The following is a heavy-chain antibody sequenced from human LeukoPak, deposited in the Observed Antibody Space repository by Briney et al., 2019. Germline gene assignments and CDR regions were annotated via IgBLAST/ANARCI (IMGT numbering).Heavy chain of an antibody. V-gene: IGHV3-7*04. J-gene: IGHJ6*02. D-gene: IGHD2-2*01. CDR3: ARDGYVNAMDV. Sequence: GGSLRLSCAASGFTFSRNWMSWVRQAPGKGLEWVANIKYDGSEKYYVDFVKGRFTISRDNAKNSLCLQMDSLRVEDTAVYYCARDGYVNAMDVWGQGNTVTVSS. CDR1: GFTFSRNW. CDR2: IKYDGSEK.